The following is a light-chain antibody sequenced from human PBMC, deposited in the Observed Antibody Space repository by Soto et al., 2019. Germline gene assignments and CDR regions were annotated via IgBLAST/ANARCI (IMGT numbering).Light chain of an antibody. CDR3: SSYAGSNVV. CDR2: EVS. CDR1: SSDVGGYNY. Sequence: QSALTQPPSASGSTEQSVTISCTGTSSDVGGYNYVSWYRQHPGKAPKLMIYEVSKRPSGVPYRFSGSKSGNTASLTVSGLNAEDEADYYRSSYAGSNVVFGGGTKLTVL. V-gene: IGLV2-8*01. J-gene: IGLJ2*01.